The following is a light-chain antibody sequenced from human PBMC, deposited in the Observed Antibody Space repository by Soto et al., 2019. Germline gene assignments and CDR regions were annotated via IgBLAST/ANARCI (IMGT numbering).Light chain of an antibody. CDR2: DAS. CDR1: RGVSSY. V-gene: IGKV3-11*01. Sequence: EIVLTQSPATLSLSPGERATLSCRASRGVSSYLVWYQQKPGQAPRLLIYDASNRATGIPARFSGSGSGTDFTLTISSLEPEDFAVYYCQQRSNWPLTFGGGTKVEIK. J-gene: IGKJ4*01. CDR3: QQRSNWPLT.